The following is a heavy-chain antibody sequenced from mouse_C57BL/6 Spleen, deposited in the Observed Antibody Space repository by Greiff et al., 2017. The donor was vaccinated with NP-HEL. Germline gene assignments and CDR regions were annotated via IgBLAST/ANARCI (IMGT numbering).Heavy chain of an antibody. V-gene: IGHV5-4*01. J-gene: IGHJ2*01. CDR1: GFTFSSYA. D-gene: IGHD1-1*01. CDR2: ISDGGSYT. Sequence: EVKLVESGGGLVKPGGSLKLSCAASGFTFSSYAMSWVRQTPEKRLEWVATISDGGSYTYYPDNVKGRFTISRDNAKNNLYLQMSHLKSEDTAMYYCARDHGRGYFDYWGQGTTLTVSS. CDR3: ARDHGRGYFDY.